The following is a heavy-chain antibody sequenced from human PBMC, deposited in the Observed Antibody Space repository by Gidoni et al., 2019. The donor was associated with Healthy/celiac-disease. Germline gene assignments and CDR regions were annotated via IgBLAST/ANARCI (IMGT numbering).Heavy chain of an antibody. CDR1: GFTFSSYA. D-gene: IGHD6-13*01. Sequence: EVQLLESGGGLVQPGGSLRLSCAASGFTFSSYAMSWVRQAPGKGLEWVSAISGSGGSTYYADSVKGRFTISRDNSKNTLYLQMNSLRAEDTAVYYCAKLPINMYSSSWSAAFDIWGQGTMVTVSS. CDR2: ISGSGGST. J-gene: IGHJ3*02. CDR3: AKLPINMYSSSWSAAFDI. V-gene: IGHV3-23*01.